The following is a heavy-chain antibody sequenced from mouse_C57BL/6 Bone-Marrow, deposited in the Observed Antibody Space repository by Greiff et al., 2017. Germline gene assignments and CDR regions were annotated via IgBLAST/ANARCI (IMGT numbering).Heavy chain of an antibody. J-gene: IGHJ3*01. V-gene: IGHV1-82*01. CDR3: ARRGDYAPSWFAY. Sequence: VQLQQSGPELVKPGASVKISCKASGYAFSSSWMNWVKQRPGKGLEWIGRIYPGDGDTNYNGKFKGKATLTADKSSSTAYMQLSSLTSEDSAVYFCARRGDYAPSWFAYWGQGTLVTVSA. D-gene: IGHD1-1*02. CDR2: IYPGDGDT. CDR1: GYAFSSSW.